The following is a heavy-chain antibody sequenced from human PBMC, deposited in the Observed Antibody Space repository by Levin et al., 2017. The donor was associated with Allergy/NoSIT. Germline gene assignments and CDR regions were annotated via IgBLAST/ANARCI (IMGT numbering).Heavy chain of an antibody. Sequence: GASVKVSCKASGYTFTGYYMHWVRQAPGQGLEWMGWINPNSGGTNYAQKFQGRVTMTRDTSISTAYMELSRLRSDDTAVYYCARGSANRGAYFQHWGQGTLVTVSS. V-gene: IGHV1-2*02. CDR1: GYTFTGYY. CDR3: ARGSANRGAYFQH. J-gene: IGHJ1*01. D-gene: IGHD2/OR15-2a*01. CDR2: INPNSGGT.